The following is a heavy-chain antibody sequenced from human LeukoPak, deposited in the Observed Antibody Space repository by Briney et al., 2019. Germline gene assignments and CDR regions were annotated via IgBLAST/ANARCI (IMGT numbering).Heavy chain of an antibody. CDR3: ARDRSYYYDCSGPTDY. CDR2: ISAYNGNT. CDR1: GYTFTSYG. D-gene: IGHD3-22*01. J-gene: IGHJ4*02. Sequence: ASVKVSCKASGYTFTSYGISWVRQAPGQGLEWMGWISAYNGNTNYAQKLQGRVTMTTDTSTSTAYMELRSLRSDDTAVYYCARDRSYYYDCSGPTDYWGQGTLVTVSS. V-gene: IGHV1-18*01.